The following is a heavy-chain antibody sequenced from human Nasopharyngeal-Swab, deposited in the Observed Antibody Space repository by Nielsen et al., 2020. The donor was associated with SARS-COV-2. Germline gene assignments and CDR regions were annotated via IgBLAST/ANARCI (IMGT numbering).Heavy chain of an antibody. D-gene: IGHD5-24*01. CDR1: GYTFTGYY. CDR3: ARAPTNYYYYYMDV. J-gene: IGHJ6*03. Sequence: ASVKVSCKASGYTFTGYYMHWVRQAPGQGLEWMGWINPNSGGTNDAQKFQGWVTMTRDTSISTAYMELSRLRSDDTAVYYCARAPTNYYYYYMDVWGKGTTVTVSS. V-gene: IGHV1-2*04. CDR2: INPNSGGT.